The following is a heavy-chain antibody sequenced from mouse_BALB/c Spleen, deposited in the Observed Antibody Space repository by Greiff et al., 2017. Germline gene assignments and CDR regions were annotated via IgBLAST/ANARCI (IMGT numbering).Heavy chain of an antibody. D-gene: IGHD1-1*01. CDR1: GFDIKDTY. V-gene: IGHV14-3*02. CDR3: ARTYGSSWGAMDY. Sequence: VQLQQSGAELVKPGASVKLSCTASGFDIKDTYMHWVKQRPEQGLEWIGRIDPANGNTKYDPKFQGKATITADTSSNTAYLQLSSLTSEDTAVYYCARTYGSSWGAMDYWGQGTSVTVSS. CDR2: IDPANGNT. J-gene: IGHJ4*01.